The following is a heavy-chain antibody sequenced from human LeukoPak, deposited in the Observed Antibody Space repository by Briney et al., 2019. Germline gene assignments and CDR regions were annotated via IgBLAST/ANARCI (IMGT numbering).Heavy chain of an antibody. CDR2: INPNSGGT. CDR3: ARDLAYCGGDCYSEGFDY. V-gene: IGHV1-2*04. CDR1: GYTFTGYY. Sequence: ASVKVSCKASGYTFTGYYMHWVRQAPGQGLEWVGWINPNSGGTNYAQKFQGWVTMTRDTSISTAYMELSRLRSDDTAVYYCARDLAYCGGDCYSEGFDYWGQGTLVTVSS. J-gene: IGHJ4*02. D-gene: IGHD2-21*02.